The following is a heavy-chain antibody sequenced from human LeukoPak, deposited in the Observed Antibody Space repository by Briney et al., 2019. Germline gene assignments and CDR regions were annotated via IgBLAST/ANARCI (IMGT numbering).Heavy chain of an antibody. D-gene: IGHD1-14*01. CDR1: EYDFANYW. CDR2: VYPAGSIM. CDR3: ARRKYSDTWFDP. J-gene: IGHJ5*02. V-gene: IGHV5-51*01. Sequence: GESLRISCKASEYDFANYWIGWVRQMPGKGLEWMGIVYPAGSIMHYSPSFQGQVTISVDRSISTAYLQWTSLRASDSAMYFCARRKYSDTWFDPWGQGTLVTVSS.